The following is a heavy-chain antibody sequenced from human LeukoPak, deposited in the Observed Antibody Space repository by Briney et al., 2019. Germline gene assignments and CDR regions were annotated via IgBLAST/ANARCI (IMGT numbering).Heavy chain of an antibody. D-gene: IGHD3-22*01. Sequence: GGSLRLSCAASGFTFSSYSMNWVRQAPGKGLEWVSSISSSSYIYYADSVKGRFTISRDNAKNSLYLQMNSLRAEDTAVYYCARVLDSSGYGNDYWGQGTLVTVSS. CDR1: GFTFSSYS. CDR2: ISSSSYI. V-gene: IGHV3-21*01. CDR3: ARVLDSSGYGNDY. J-gene: IGHJ4*02.